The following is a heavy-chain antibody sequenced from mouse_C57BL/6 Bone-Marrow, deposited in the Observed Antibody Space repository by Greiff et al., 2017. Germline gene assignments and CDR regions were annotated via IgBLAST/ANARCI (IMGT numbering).Heavy chain of an antibody. Sequence: QVQLQQSGAELARPGASVKLSCKASGYTFTSYGISWVKQRTGQGLEWIGEIYPRSGNTYYNEKFKGKATLTADKSSSTAYMELRSLTSEDSAVYFCARKGPYGSCFAYWGQGTLVTVSA. J-gene: IGHJ3*01. CDR3: ARKGPYGSCFAY. CDR2: IYPRSGNT. V-gene: IGHV1-81*01. D-gene: IGHD2-2*01. CDR1: GYTFTSYG.